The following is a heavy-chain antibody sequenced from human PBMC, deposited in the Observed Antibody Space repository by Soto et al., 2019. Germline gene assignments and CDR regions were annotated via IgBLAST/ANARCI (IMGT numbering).Heavy chain of an antibody. CDR2: ITYNGGDT. CDR1: GFTFGSYA. Sequence: EVQLLESGGGLVQPGGSLRLSCAASGFTFGSYAMSWVRQAPGKGLEWVSIITYNGGDTLYADSVKGLFTISRDNSRNTLFLQMNTLRAEDAAIYYCAKTSGESYPGSRVFDYRAQGTRVTVSS. D-gene: IGHD3-10*01. CDR3: AKTSGESYPGSRVFDY. J-gene: IGHJ4*02. V-gene: IGHV3-23*01.